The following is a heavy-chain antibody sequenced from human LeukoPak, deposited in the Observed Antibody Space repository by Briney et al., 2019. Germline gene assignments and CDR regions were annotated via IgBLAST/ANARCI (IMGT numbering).Heavy chain of an antibody. CDR3: ARDLTYYYGSGSYYGYYYYMDV. V-gene: IGHV1-46*01. Sequence: GASVKVSCKASGYTFTSYYMHWVRQAPGQGLEWMGIINPSGGSTSYAQKFQGRVTMTRDTSTSTVYMELSSLRSENTAVYYCARDLTYYYGSGSYYGYYYYMDVWGKGTTVTISS. CDR1: GYTFTSYY. J-gene: IGHJ6*03. D-gene: IGHD3-10*01. CDR2: INPSGGST.